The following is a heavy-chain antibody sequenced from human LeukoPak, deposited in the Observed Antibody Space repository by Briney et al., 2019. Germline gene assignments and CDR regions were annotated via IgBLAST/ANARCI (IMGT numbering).Heavy chain of an antibody. CDR2: IYYSGST. CDR3: ARESMITFGGVIATGAFDI. D-gene: IGHD3-16*02. CDR1: GGSVTSSSDY. Sequence: SETLSLTCTVSGGSVTSSSDYWGWIRQPPGKGLEWIGSIYYSGSTYYNPSLKSRVTISVDMAKNQFSLKLSSVTAADTAVYYCARESMITFGGVIATGAFDIWGQGTMVTVSS. V-gene: IGHV4-39*07. J-gene: IGHJ3*02.